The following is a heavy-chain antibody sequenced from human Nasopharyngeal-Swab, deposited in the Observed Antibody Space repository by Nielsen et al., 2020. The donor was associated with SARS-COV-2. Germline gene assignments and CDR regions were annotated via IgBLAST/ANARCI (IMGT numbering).Heavy chain of an antibody. V-gene: IGHV4-34*01. CDR3: ARGPLPRYCRGGSCYSRYYYYMDV. CDR2: INHSGST. Sequence: LDTLSLTRAVYGGSFSGYYWSWLRQPPGKGLEWIGEINHSGSTNYNPSLKSRVTISLDTSKNQFSLKLSSVTAADTAVYYCARGPLPRYCRGGSCYSRYYYYMDVWGKGTTVTVSS. D-gene: IGHD2-15*01. CDR1: GGSFSGYY. J-gene: IGHJ6*03.